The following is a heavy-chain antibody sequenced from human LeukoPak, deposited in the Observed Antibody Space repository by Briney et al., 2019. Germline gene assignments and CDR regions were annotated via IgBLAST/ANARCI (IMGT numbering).Heavy chain of an antibody. Sequence: ASVKVSCKASGYTFTGYYMHWVRQAPGQGLEWMGRINPNSGGTNYAQKFQARVTMTRDTSISTAYMELSRLGSEDTAVYYCATVYCGGDCGSDYYYYMDVWGKGTTVTVSS. J-gene: IGHJ6*03. V-gene: IGHV1-2*06. D-gene: IGHD2-21*02. CDR3: ATVYCGGDCGSDYYYYMDV. CDR2: INPNSGGT. CDR1: GYTFTGYY.